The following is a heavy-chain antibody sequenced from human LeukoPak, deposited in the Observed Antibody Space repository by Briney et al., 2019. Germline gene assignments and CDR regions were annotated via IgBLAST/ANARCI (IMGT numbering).Heavy chain of an antibody. Sequence: SETLSLTCAVYGGSFSGYYWSWIRQPPGKGLEWIGEINHSGSTNYNPSLKSRVTISVDTSKNQFSLKLSSVTAADTAVYYCASRSRLTYYYDSSGYHISLFDYWGQGTLVTVSS. CDR1: GGSFSGYY. CDR3: ASRSRLTYYYDSSGYHISLFDY. J-gene: IGHJ4*02. CDR2: INHSGST. V-gene: IGHV4-34*01. D-gene: IGHD3-22*01.